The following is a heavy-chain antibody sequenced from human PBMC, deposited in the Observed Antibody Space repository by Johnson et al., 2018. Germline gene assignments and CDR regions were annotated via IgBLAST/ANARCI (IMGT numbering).Heavy chain of an antibody. CDR1: GGTFSRYA. D-gene: IGHD1-1*01. V-gene: IGHV1-69*01. CDR3: ASGGFHWNEANFFYYGMDG. J-gene: IGHJ6*02. Sequence: QVQLVESGAEVKKPGSSVKVTCTASGGTFSRYAVSWVRQAPGPGLEWMGGVIHMYGTVKYEQKLQGRVTLTADETTSTAYMELSRLRSEDTAVYYWASGGFHWNEANFFYYGMDGWGQGTTVTVSS. CDR2: VIHMYGTV.